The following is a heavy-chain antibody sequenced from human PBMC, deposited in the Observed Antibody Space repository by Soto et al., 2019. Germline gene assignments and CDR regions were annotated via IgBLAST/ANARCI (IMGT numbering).Heavy chain of an antibody. D-gene: IGHD3-22*01. CDR3: ARDEKYNYDSSGSN. Sequence: QVQLVQSGAEVKKPGSSVKVSCKASGGTFSTYTISWVRQAPGQGLEWMGRIIPILGITNYAQKFQGRVTITADTPASTVYMELSSLRSEDTAVYYCARDEKYNYDSSGSNWGQGTLVTVSP. V-gene: IGHV1-69*08. CDR1: GGTFSTYT. CDR2: IIPILGIT. J-gene: IGHJ4*02.